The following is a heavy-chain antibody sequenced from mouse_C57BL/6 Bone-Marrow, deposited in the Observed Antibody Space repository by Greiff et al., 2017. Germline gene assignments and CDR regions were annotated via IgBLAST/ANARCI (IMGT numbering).Heavy chain of an antibody. CDR3: ARRWLLPYAMDY. V-gene: IGHV5-17*01. D-gene: IGHD2-3*01. J-gene: IGHJ4*01. CDR2: ISSGSSTI. CDR1: GFTFSDYG. Sequence: EVQVVESGGGLVKPGGSLKLSCAASGFTFSDYGMHWVRQAPETGLEWVAYISSGSSTIYYADTVKGRFTISRDNAKNTLFLQMTSLRSEDTAMYYCARRWLLPYAMDYWGQGTSVTVSS.